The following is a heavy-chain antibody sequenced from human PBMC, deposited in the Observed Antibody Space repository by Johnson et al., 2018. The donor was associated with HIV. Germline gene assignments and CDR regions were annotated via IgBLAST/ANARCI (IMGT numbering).Heavy chain of an antibody. V-gene: IGHV3-30*19. D-gene: IGHD1-26*01. Sequence: QVQLVESGGGLVQPGGSLRLSCAASGFTFSSYGMHWVRQAPGKGLEWVAVISYDGSNKYYADSVKGRFTISRDNSKNSLYLQMNSLRAEDTAVYYCARGGGSSVAFDIWGQGTMVTVSS. CDR2: ISYDGSNK. J-gene: IGHJ3*02. CDR3: ARGGGSSVAFDI. CDR1: GFTFSSYG.